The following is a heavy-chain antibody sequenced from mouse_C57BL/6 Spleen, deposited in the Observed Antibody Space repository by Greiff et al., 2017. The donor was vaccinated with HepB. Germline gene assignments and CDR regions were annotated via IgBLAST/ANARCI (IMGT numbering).Heavy chain of an antibody. V-gene: IGHV1-82*01. J-gene: IGHJ4*01. D-gene: IGHD1-1*01. Sequence: QVQLQQSGPELVKPGASVKISCKASGYAFSSSWMNWVKQRPGKGLEWIGRIYPGDGDTNYNGKFKGKATLTADKSSSTAYMQLSSLTSEDSAVYFCARWYYYGSSYLDYYAMDYWGQGTSVTVSS. CDR2: IYPGDGDT. CDR3: ARWYYYGSSYLDYYAMDY. CDR1: GYAFSSSW.